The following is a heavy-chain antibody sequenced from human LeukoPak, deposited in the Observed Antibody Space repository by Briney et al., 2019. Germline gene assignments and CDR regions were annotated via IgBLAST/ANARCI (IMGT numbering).Heavy chain of an antibody. D-gene: IGHD3-3*01. CDR2: ISNDGSNK. V-gene: IGHV3-30*04. CDR1: TFTFSSYA. J-gene: IGHJ3*02. Sequence: GGSLRLSCAASTFTFSSYAMHWVRQGPGKGLEWVTVISNDGSNKYYADSVKGRFTISRGNSKNTLDLQMNSLRAEDTAVYYCARGPSARFFGVAKGAFDIWGQGTMVTVSS. CDR3: ARGPSARFFGVAKGAFDI.